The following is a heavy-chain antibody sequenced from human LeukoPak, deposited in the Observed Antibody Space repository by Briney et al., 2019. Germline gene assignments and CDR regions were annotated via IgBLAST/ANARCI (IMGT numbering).Heavy chain of an antibody. CDR1: GGTFSSYA. V-gene: IGHV1-69*04. Sequence: SVKVSCKASGGTFSSYAISWVRQAPGQGLEWMGRIIPILGIANYAQKFQGRVTITADKSTCTAYMELSSLRSEDTAVYYCARVPPGDYDILTGFSGYYFDYWGQGTLVTVSS. CDR2: IIPILGIA. CDR3: ARVPPGDYDILTGFSGYYFDY. J-gene: IGHJ4*02. D-gene: IGHD3-9*01.